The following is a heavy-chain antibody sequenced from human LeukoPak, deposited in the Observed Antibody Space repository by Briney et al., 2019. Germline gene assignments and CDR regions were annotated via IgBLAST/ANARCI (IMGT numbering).Heavy chain of an antibody. CDR1: GYTFTGYY. CDR3: ARGQYSSGWYLSYYYYMDV. V-gene: IGHV1-2*02. D-gene: IGHD6-19*01. CDR2: INPNSGCT. Sequence: ASVKVSCKASGYTFTGYYMHWVRQAPGQGLEWMGWINPNSGCTNYAQKFQGRVTMTRDTSISTAYIELSRLRSDDTAVYYCARGQYSSGWYLSYYYYMDVWGKGTTVTVSS. J-gene: IGHJ6*03.